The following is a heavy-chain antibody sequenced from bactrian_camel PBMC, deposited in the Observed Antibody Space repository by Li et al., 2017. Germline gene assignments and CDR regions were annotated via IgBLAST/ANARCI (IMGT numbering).Heavy chain of an antibody. V-gene: IGHV3S1*01. Sequence: LSCAASGLTYSSYCLAWFRQAPGPGTEREGIASIYTGDGNIYYTDSAKGRFTISHDNAKNIVYLQIDSLKPDDTAMYYCAAEVAPSTAGYCITELLLDFGHRGQGTQVTVS. CDR2: IYTGDGNI. D-gene: IGHD3*01. CDR1: GLTYSSYC. CDR3: AAEVAPSTAGYCITELLLDFGH. J-gene: IGHJ6*01.